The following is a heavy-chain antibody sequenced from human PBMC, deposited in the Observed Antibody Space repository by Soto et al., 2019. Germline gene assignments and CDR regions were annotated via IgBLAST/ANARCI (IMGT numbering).Heavy chain of an antibody. CDR2: IRSKAYGGTT. Sequence: GGSLRLSCTASGFTLGDYAMSWFRQAPGKGLEWVGFIRSKAYGGTTEYAASVKGRFTISRDDSKSIAYLQMNSLKTEDTAVYYCTRAPRIQLWLYAFDIWGQGTMVTVS. D-gene: IGHD5-18*01. J-gene: IGHJ3*02. V-gene: IGHV3-49*03. CDR1: GFTLGDYA. CDR3: TRAPRIQLWLYAFDI.